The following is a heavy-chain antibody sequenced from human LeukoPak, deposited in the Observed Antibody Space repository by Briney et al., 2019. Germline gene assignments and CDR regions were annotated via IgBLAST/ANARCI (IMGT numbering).Heavy chain of an antibody. J-gene: IGHJ5*02. CDR3: ARGRRGYDEDWFDP. D-gene: IGHD5-12*01. V-gene: IGHV3-21*01. CDR1: GFTFSSFS. Sequence: GGSLRLSCVASGFTFSSFSVTWVRQAPGKGLEWVSSISSSSSYIYYADSVKGRFTISRDNAKNSLYLQMNSLRAEDTAVYYCARGRRGYDEDWFDPWGQGTLVTVSS. CDR2: ISSSSSYI.